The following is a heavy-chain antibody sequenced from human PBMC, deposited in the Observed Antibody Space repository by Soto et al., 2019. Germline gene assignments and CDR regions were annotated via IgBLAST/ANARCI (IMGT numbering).Heavy chain of an antibody. D-gene: IGHD3-10*01. CDR3: AKGDYGSANSGYAFDL. J-gene: IGHJ3*01. V-gene: IGHV3-7*01. Sequence: DSVKGRFTLSRDNAKNSLYLQMNSLRAEDTAVYYCAKGDYGSANSGYAFDLWGRGTMVTVSS.